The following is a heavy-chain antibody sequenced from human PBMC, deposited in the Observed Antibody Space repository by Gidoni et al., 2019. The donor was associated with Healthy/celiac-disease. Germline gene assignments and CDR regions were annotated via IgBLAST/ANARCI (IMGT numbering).Heavy chain of an antibody. Sequence: QVQLVQSGAEVTKPGASVQVSCKASGYTFPSYDINWVRQATGQGLEWMGWMNPNSGNTGYAQKFQGRVTMTRNTSISTAYMELSSLRSEDTAVYYCARGDVLRYFDWSDAFDIWGQGTMVTVSS. CDR3: ARGDVLRYFDWSDAFDI. V-gene: IGHV1-8*01. D-gene: IGHD3-9*01. CDR2: MNPNSGNT. J-gene: IGHJ3*02. CDR1: GYTFPSYD.